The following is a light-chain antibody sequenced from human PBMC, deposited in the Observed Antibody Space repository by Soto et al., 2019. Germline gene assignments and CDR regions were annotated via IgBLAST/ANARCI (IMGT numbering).Light chain of an antibody. CDR2: AAP. CDR3: QQANSFPIP. J-gene: IGKJ5*01. Sequence: DIQMTQSPSSVAASVGDRVTITCRASQGISRWLAWYQQKPGKAPKFLMYAAPSLQSGVPSRFSGSGSGTDFALTISSLQPEDFATYYCQQANSFPIPFGQGTRLEIK. CDR1: QGISRW. V-gene: IGKV1-12*01.